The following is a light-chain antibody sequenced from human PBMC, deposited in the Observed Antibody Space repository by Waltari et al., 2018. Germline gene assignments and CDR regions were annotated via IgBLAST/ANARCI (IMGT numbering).Light chain of an antibody. CDR2: KAS. J-gene: IGKJ4*01. CDR1: QSISSW. V-gene: IGKV1-5*03. Sequence: DIQMTQSPSTLSASVGDRVTITCRASQSISSWLAWYQQKPGKAPKRLIYKASSLDSGGPSRFSGSGSGTEFTLTISSLQPDDFATYYCQQYNSYPLTFGGGTKVEIK. CDR3: QQYNSYPLT.